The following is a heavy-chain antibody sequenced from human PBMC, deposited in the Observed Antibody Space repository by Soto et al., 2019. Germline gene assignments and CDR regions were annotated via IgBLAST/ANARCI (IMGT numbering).Heavy chain of an antibody. Sequence: SGTLSLTCTVSGGSISSYYWSWIRQPPGKGLEWIGYIYYSGSTNYNPSLKSRVTISVDTSKNQFSLKLSSVTAADTAVYYCARRYGTTIDYWGQGTLVTVSS. V-gene: IGHV4-59*01. CDR3: ARRYGTTIDY. CDR1: GGSISSYY. CDR2: IYYSGST. D-gene: IGHD1-7*01. J-gene: IGHJ4*02.